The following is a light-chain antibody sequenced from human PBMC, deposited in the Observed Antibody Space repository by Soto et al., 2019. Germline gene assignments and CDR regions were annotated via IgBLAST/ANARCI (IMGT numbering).Light chain of an antibody. CDR3: AAWDDSLNGYV. CDR2: NNN. V-gene: IGLV1-44*01. Sequence: QSVLTQPPPASGTPGQGVPISCSGITSNIGSNTVNWYQQLPGTAPKLLIYNNNQRPSGVPDRFSGSKSGTSASLAIGGLQSEDEADYYCAAWDDSLNGYVFGTGTKLTVL. J-gene: IGLJ1*01. CDR1: TSNIGSNT.